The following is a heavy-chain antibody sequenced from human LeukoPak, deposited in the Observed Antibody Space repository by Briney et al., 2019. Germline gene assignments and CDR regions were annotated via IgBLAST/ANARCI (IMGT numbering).Heavy chain of an antibody. J-gene: IGHJ4*02. D-gene: IGHD3-22*01. Sequence: SETLSLTCTVSGGSISSSSYYWGWIRQPPGKGLEWIVSIYYSGSTYYNPSLKSRVTISEDKTKNQFSLKLSSVTAADPAVYYCARLSSRLNYYDSSGYYYFDYWGQGTLVTVSS. CDR2: IYYSGST. CDR3: ARLSSRLNYYDSSGYYYFDY. CDR1: GGSISSSSYY. V-gene: IGHV4-39*01.